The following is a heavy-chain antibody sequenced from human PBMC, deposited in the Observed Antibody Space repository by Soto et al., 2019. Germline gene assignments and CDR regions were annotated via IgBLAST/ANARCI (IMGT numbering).Heavy chain of an antibody. CDR3: ARAHYYYYGMDV. CDR2: IYSGGST. J-gene: IGHJ6*02. Sequence: PGGSLRLSCAASGFTVSSNYMSWVRQAPGKGLEWVSVIYSGGSTYYADSVKGRFTISRDNSKNTLYLQMNSLRAEDTAVYYCARAHYYYYGMDVWGQGTTGTVS. CDR1: GFTVSSNY. V-gene: IGHV3-53*01.